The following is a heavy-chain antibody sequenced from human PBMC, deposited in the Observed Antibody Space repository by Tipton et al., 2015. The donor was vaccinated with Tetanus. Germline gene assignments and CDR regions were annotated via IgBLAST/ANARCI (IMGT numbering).Heavy chain of an antibody. V-gene: IGHV3-21*01. D-gene: IGHD6-25*01. CDR1: GFTFSTTK. J-gene: IGHJ4*02. Sequence: SLRLSCAVSGFTFSTTKMSWCRQAPGSGLELVASVSSTGLYINNASSLKGRFTLSRDNAKNSLSLQMNSLRTGDTAIYFCVSGSVLGNWGRGARVPVSS. CDR3: VSGSVLGN. CDR2: VSSTGLYI.